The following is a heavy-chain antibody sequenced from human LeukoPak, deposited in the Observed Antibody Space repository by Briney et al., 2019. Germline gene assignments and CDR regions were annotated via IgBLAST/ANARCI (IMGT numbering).Heavy chain of an antibody. CDR2: IYTGDSDT. D-gene: IGHD6-13*01. Sequence: GEPLKISCKASGSPFTSFFIGWVRQLPGQGLEWMGIIYTGDSDTRYSPSFQGQVTISVDKSISTAYLQWRSLKASDTAIYYCARPITGAGTDLGYWGQGTLVTVSS. J-gene: IGHJ4*02. CDR3: ARPITGAGTDLGY. CDR1: GSPFTSFF. V-gene: IGHV5-51*01.